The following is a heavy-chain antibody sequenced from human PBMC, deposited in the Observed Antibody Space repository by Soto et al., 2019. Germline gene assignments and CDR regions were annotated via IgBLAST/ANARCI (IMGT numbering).Heavy chain of an antibody. V-gene: IGHV3-23*01. Sequence: EVQLLESWGGLVQPGRSLRLSCAASGVTCSNYAMSWVRNAPGQGLDWVSSISGSGGTTYYADSVKGRFTISRDNSKNKLFLQMNSLRAEDEAGYYYAKFFVEKESNSGWTWSFHYRGTGTLVTVSS. CDR2: ISGSGGTT. CDR1: GVTCSNYA. J-gene: IGHJ4*02. CDR3: AKFFVEKESNSGWTWSFHY. D-gene: IGHD6-25*01.